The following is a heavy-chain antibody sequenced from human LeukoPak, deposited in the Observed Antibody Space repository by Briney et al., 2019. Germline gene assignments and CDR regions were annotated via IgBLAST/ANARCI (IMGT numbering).Heavy chain of an antibody. Sequence: ASVKVSCKASGYTFTGYYMHWVRQAPGQGLEWMGWINPNSGGTNYAQKFQGRVTMTRDTSISTAYMELSRLRSDDTAVYYCARGLEYGDYVNWFDPWGQGTLVTVSS. V-gene: IGHV1-2*02. CDR2: INPNSGGT. D-gene: IGHD4-17*01. CDR1: GYTFTGYY. J-gene: IGHJ5*02. CDR3: ARGLEYGDYVNWFDP.